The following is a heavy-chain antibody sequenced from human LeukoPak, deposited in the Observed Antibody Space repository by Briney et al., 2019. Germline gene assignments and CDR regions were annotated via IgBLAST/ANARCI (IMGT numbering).Heavy chain of an antibody. CDR3: ARGYSYGIIIDY. V-gene: IGHV6-1*01. CDR1: GDSVSSNSAA. CDR2: TYYRSKWHS. Sequence: SQTLSLTCAISGDSVSSNSAAWNWIRQSPSRGLEWLGRTYYRSKWHSYYAPSVKSRITINPDTSKNQFSLQLKSVTPEDTAVYYCARGYSYGIIIDYWGQGTLVTVSS. D-gene: IGHD5-18*01. J-gene: IGHJ4*02.